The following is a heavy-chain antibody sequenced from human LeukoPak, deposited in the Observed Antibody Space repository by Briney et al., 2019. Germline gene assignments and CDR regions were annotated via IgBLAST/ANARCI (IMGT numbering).Heavy chain of an antibody. CDR3: VMGAVAGPDAFDI. CDR1: GYTFTSYA. CDR2: INAGNGNT. J-gene: IGHJ3*02. D-gene: IGHD6-19*01. Sequence: ASVKVSCKASGYTFTSYAMHWVRQAPGQRLEWMGWINAGNGNTKYSQEFQGRVTITRDTSASTAYMELSSLRSEDMAVYYCVMGAVAGPDAFDIWGQGTMVTVSS. V-gene: IGHV1-3*03.